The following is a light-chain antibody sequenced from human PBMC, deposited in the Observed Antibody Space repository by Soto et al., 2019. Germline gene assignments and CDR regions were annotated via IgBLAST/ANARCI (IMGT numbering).Light chain of an antibody. CDR2: AAS. Sequence: DIQMTQSPSSLSASVGDRVTVTCRTSQNIYNYLNWYQQKPGKAHKLLIYAASSVQSGVPLRFSGTGSGTDFTLTISSLQPADVATYYCEQTYSTPVTFGQGTRMDVK. J-gene: IGKJ5*01. V-gene: IGKV1-39*01. CDR3: EQTYSTPVT. CDR1: QNIYNY.